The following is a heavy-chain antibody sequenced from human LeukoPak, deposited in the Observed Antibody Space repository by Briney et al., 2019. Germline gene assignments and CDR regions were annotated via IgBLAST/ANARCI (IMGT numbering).Heavy chain of an antibody. CDR3: TRDPHALDY. CDR2: IRGGGSPI. J-gene: IGHJ4*02. V-gene: IGHV3-48*02. CDR1: GFTFSTYS. Sequence: GGSLRLSCAASGFTFSTYSMNWVRQAPGKGLEWVSYIRGGGSPIYYADSVKGRFTISRDNAKNSLYLQMNSLRDEDTAVYYCTRDPHALDYWGQGTLITVSS.